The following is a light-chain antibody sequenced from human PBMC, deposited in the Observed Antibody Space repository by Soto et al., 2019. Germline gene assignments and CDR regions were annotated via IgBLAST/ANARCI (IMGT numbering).Light chain of an antibody. V-gene: IGLV2-11*01. J-gene: IGLJ3*02. Sequence: QSALTQPRSVSGSPGQSVTISCTGTSSDVGGYNYVSWYQQHPGKAPKLMIYDVSKRPSGVPDRFSGSKSGNTSSLTISGLEAEDDDYYYCCSYAGSYTWVFGGGTKLTVL. CDR1: SSDVGGYNY. CDR3: CSYAGSYTWV. CDR2: DVS.